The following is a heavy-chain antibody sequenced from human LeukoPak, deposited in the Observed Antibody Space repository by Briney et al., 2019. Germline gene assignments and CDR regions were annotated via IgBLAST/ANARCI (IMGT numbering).Heavy chain of an antibody. V-gene: IGHV3-30*04. CDR1: GFTFSSYA. Sequence: GGSLRLSCAASGFTFSSYAMSWVRQAPGKGLEWVAVISYDGSNKYYADSVKGRFTISRDNSKNTLYLQMNSLGAEDTAVYYCARDLMRAAGTLYYYYYGMDVWGQGTTVTVSS. CDR3: ARDLMRAAGTLYYYYYGMDV. J-gene: IGHJ6*02. CDR2: ISYDGSNK. D-gene: IGHD6-13*01.